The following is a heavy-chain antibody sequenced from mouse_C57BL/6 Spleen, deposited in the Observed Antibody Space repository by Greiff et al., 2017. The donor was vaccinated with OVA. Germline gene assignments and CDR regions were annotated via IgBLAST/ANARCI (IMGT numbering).Heavy chain of an antibody. V-gene: IGHV5-6*01. CDR3: AEYYYAMDY. Sequence: EVQLVESGGDLVKPGGSLKLSCAASGFTFSSYGMSWVRQTPDKRLEWVATISSGGSYTYYPDSVKGRFTISRDNAKNTLYLQMSSLKSEDTAMYYCAEYYYAMDYWGQGTSVTVSS. J-gene: IGHJ4*01. CDR2: ISSGGSYT. CDR1: GFTFSSYG.